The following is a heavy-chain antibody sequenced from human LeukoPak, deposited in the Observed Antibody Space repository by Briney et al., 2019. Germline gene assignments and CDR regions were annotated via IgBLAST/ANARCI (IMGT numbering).Heavy chain of an antibody. CDR3: ARGITMIDY. CDR1: DYSISSAYY. J-gene: IGHJ4*02. Sequence: PSETLSLTCAVSDYSISSAYYWGWIRQPPGKGLEWIGSIYHSGSTYYSPSLESRVTISIGTSKNQFSLKLSSATAADTAVYYCARGITMIDYWGQGTLVTVSS. D-gene: IGHD3-22*01. CDR2: IYHSGST. V-gene: IGHV4-38-2*01.